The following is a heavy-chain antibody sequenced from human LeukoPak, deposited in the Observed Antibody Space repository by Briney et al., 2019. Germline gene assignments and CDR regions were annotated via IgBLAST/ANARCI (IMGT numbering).Heavy chain of an antibody. J-gene: IGHJ6*02. D-gene: IGHD6-19*01. Sequence: AGGSLRLSCAASGFTVSSNYMSWVRQAPGKGLQWVSVIYRGGSTYYADSVKGLFTISRDNSKNTLYLQMNSLRAGDTAVYYCARDRPIAVAGYYYYYGMDVWGQGTTVTVSS. CDR1: GFTVSSNY. V-gene: IGHV3-66*02. CDR2: IYRGGST. CDR3: ARDRPIAVAGYYYYYGMDV.